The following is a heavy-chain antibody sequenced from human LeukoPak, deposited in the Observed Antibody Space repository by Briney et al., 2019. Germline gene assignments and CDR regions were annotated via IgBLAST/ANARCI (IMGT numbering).Heavy chain of an antibody. CDR1: GDSISSYY. D-gene: IGHD2/OR15-2a*01. CDR2: IYYSGIT. Sequence: SETLSLTSTVSGDSISSYYWYWFRQPPGKELEWIACIYYSGITHYNPSLKSRVTISLDTSKNQFSLRLSSVTAADTAVYYCAREGIVRTYDQWGQGTLVTVSS. J-gene: IGHJ4*02. V-gene: IGHV4-59*12. CDR3: AREGIVRTYDQ.